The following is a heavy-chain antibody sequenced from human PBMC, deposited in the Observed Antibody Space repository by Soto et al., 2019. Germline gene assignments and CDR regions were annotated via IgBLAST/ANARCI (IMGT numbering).Heavy chain of an antibody. CDR1: GYTFTSYY. CDR3: ARERIAAAGTRYYYYYGMDL. V-gene: IGHV1-46*01. D-gene: IGHD6-13*01. Sequence: GASVKVSCKASGYTFTSYYMHWVRQAPGQGLEWMGIINPSGGSTSYAQKFQGRVTMTRDTSTSTVYMELSSLRSEDTAVYYCARERIAAAGTRYYYYYGMDLWDQGTTVTVSS. J-gene: IGHJ6*02. CDR2: INPSGGST.